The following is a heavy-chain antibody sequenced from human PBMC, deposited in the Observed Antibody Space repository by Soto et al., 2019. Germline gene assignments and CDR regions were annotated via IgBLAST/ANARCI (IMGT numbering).Heavy chain of an antibody. CDR3: ARDHGPVFRQKPGHQISARDL. Sequence: PSETLSLTCTVSGGSISSGCYYWSWIRQHPGKGLEWIGYIYYSGSTYYNPSLKSRVTISVDTSKNQFSLKLSSVTAADTAVYYWARDHGPVFRQKPGHQISARDLWAQGTTVPVSS. D-gene: IGHD2-21*01. V-gene: IGHV4-31*03. CDR1: GGSISSGCYY. CDR2: IYYSGST. J-gene: IGHJ6*02.